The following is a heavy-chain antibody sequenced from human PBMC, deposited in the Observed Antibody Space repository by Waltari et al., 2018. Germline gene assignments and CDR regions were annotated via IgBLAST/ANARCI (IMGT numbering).Heavy chain of an antibody. Sequence: QVQLQESGPGLVKPSNTLSLTCAVSGYSLSRCYYWGWIRRPPGRGLEWIGRIYHSGSTYDNPSLKSRVTISVDTSKTQFSLKLSSVTAADTAVYYCARVDRSSGYYLNYWGQGTLVTVSS. J-gene: IGHJ4*02. CDR1: GYSLSRCYY. D-gene: IGHD3-22*01. CDR3: ARVDRSSGYYLNY. CDR2: IYHSGST. V-gene: IGHV4-38-2*01.